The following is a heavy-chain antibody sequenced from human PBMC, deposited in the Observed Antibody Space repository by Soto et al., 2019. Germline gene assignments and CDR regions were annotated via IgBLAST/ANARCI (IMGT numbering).Heavy chain of an antibody. CDR1: GGSVSSESYF. CDR2: IHYNGNT. CDR3: ARLLGDEGDGYNFLDF. J-gene: IGHJ4*02. D-gene: IGHD5-12*01. V-gene: IGHV4-61*01. Sequence: QVQLQESGPGLVKPSETLSLTCTVSGGSVSSESYFWSWIRQPPGKGLEWIGYIHYNGNTNYNPSLKSRFTISVNSSKKQFSLKLSSVTAADTAVYYCARLLGDEGDGYNFLDFWGQGTLVTVSS.